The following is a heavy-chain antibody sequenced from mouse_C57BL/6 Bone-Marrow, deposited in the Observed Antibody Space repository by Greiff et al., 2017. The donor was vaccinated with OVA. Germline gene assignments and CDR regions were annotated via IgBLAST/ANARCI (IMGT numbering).Heavy chain of an antibody. D-gene: IGHD1-1*01. CDR2: IYPGSGST. V-gene: IGHV1-55*01. CDR3: YSLRTGGYDMDY. J-gene: IGHJ4*01. Sequence: QVQLQQPGAELVKPGASVKMSCKASGYTFTSYWITWVKQRPGQGLEWIGDIYPGSGSTNYNEKFKSKATLTVDTSSSPAYMQLISLTSEDSAFFSCYSLRTGGYDMDYWGQGTTVTVSS. CDR1: GYTFTSYW.